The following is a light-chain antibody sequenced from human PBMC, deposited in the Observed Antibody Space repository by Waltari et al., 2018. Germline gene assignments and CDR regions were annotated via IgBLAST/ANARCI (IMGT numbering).Light chain of an antibody. CDR3: QRLNSFLYT. J-gene: IGKJ2*01. CDR1: QSVSSSY. V-gene: IGKV3-20*01. Sequence: EIVLTQSPGTLSLSPGERATLSCRASQSVSSSYLAWYQQKPGQAPRLLIYGASSRATGIPDRFSGSGSGTEFTLTISSLQPEDFATYYCQRLNSFLYTFGQGTKLEIK. CDR2: GAS.